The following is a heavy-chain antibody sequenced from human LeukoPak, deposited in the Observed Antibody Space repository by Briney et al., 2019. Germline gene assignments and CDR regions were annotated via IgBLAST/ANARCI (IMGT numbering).Heavy chain of an antibody. D-gene: IGHD1-14*01. CDR3: ARDMWGTYDY. V-gene: IGHV3-74*01. CDR1: GFTLSPFI. Sequence: GSLRLSCAASGFTLSPFIMDWVRQSPGKGPVWVSRIGPDGSATHYADFVKGRFTISRDNARNTLYLQISSLSVEDTAVYFCARDMWGTYDYWGQGALVTVSS. J-gene: IGHJ4*02. CDR2: IGPDGSAT.